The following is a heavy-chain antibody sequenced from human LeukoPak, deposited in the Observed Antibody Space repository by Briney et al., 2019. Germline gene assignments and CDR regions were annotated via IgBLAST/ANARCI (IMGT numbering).Heavy chain of an antibody. CDR2: IYHGGST. D-gene: IGHD3-10*01. CDR1: GGSIRTSNYY. CDR3: ARGGELLWFGDPYNGWFDP. J-gene: IGHJ5*02. V-gene: IGHV4-39*07. Sequence: SETLSLTCTVSGGSIRTSNYYWGWIRQPPGKGLELIGNIYHGGSTYYTPSLRSRVTMSVDTSKNQFSLKLNSVTAADTAVYYCARGGELLWFGDPYNGWFDPWGQGTLVTVSS.